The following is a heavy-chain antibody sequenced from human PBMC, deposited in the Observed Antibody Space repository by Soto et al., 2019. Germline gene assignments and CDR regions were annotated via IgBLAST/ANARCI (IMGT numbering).Heavy chain of an antibody. J-gene: IGHJ4*02. V-gene: IGHV3-73*01. Sequence: EVQLVESGGGLVQPGGSLKLSCAASGFTLSGFDLHWVRQASGEGLEWIGRIKTKVESYATEYAASVKGRFSISRDDSKNTAYLEMNSMETEDTAIYYCTRRHCSGGGCYSDFEFWCQGSLVTVSS. D-gene: IGHD2-15*01. CDR1: GFTLSGFD. CDR3: TRRHCSGGGCYSDFEF. CDR2: IKTKVESYAT.